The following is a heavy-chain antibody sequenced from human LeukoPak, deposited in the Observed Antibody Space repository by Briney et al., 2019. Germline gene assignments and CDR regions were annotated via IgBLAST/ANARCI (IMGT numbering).Heavy chain of an antibody. CDR2: ISWNSGSI. CDR1: GFTFSSYT. D-gene: IGHD4-17*01. V-gene: IGHV3-9*01. Sequence: GGSLRLSCAASGFTFSSYTVNWIRQAPGKGLEWVSGISWNSGSIGYADSVKGRFTISRDNAKNSLYLQMNSLRAEDTALYYCAKGDNGPLDYWGQGTLVTVSS. CDR3: AKGDNGPLDY. J-gene: IGHJ4*02.